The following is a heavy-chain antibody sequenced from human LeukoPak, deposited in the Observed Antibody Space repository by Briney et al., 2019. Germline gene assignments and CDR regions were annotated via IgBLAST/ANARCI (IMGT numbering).Heavy chain of an antibody. CDR1: GYTFTSYD. J-gene: IGHJ6*04. D-gene: IGHD3-3*01. CDR3: AREKGFWSPDHFDYFYCMDL. Sequence: GASVKVSCKSSGYTFTSYDINWVRQAPGQGLEWLGLMSANSGNTGYALKFLGRVTMTRNTTINTAYLEMSRLNSDDTAVYYCAREKGFWSPDHFDYFYCMDLWGEGTTVIVSS. V-gene: IGHV1-8*01. CDR2: MSANSGNT.